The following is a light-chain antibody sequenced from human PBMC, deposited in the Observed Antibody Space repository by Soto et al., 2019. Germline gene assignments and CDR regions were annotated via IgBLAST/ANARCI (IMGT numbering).Light chain of an antibody. CDR3: SSYEGSNNFV. CDR2: KVT. J-gene: IGLJ1*01. Sequence: QSALTQPPSASGFPGQSVTISCTGTSSDVGYYDYVSWYQQHPGKAPKLVIYKVTKRPSGVPDRVSASKSGNTASLTVSGLRAEDEVDYYCSSYEGSNNFVFGSGTKLTVL. V-gene: IGLV2-8*01. CDR1: SSDVGYYDY.